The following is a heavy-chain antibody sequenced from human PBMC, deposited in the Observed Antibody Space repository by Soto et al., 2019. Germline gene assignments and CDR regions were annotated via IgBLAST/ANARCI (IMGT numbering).Heavy chain of an antibody. CDR1: GFTVSSNY. Sequence: EVHLVESGGGLVQPGGSLRLACAASGFTVSSNYMSWVRQAPGKGLEWVSVIYSGGSTYYADSVKGRFTISRDNSKNTLYLQMNSLRAEDTAVYYCARDRYYGSGRLYYYYGMDVWGQGTTVTVSS. CDR3: ARDRYYGSGRLYYYYGMDV. V-gene: IGHV3-66*01. CDR2: IYSGGST. D-gene: IGHD3-10*01. J-gene: IGHJ6*02.